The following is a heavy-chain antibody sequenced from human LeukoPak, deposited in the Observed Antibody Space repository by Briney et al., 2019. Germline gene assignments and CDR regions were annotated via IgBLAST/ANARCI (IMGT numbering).Heavy chain of an antibody. J-gene: IGHJ5*02. CDR2: VYHSGST. CDR1: GGSISSGGYS. D-gene: IGHD3-10*01. Sequence: SQTLSLTCAVSGGSISSGGYSWSWIRQPPGKGLEWIGYVYHSGSTYYNPSLKSRVTISVDRSKNQFSLKLSSVTAADTAVYYCARAARTYYGSGSFPGWFDPWGQGTLVTVSS. CDR3: ARAARTYYGSGSFPGWFDP. V-gene: IGHV4-30-2*01.